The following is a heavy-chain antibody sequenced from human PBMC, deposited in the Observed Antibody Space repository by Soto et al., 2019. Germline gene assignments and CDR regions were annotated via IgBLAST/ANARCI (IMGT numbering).Heavy chain of an antibody. CDR2: MKSYGSGGTT. CDR3: CWRRSINYSFDS. V-gene: IGHV3-15*01. D-gene: IGHD3-16*02. Sequence: SPRLCCDASGXKYSDARLSWVRQDAGKGPEWVGRMKSYGSGGTTDYAAPVKGRFTISRDYSRNTLYLQMNSMKSEDTDVYYCCWRRSINYSFDSWGQGTLLTGS. CDR1: GXKYSDAR. J-gene: IGHJ4*02.